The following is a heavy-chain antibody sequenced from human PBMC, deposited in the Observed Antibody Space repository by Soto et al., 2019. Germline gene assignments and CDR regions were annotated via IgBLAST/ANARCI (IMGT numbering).Heavy chain of an antibody. V-gene: IGHV4-39*01. CDR1: GGSISSSSYY. Sequence: PSETLSLTCTVSGGSISSSSYYWGWIRQPPGKGLEWIGSIYYSGSTYYNPSLKSRVTISVDTSKNQFSLKLSSVTAADTAVYYCARHRDIVVVPAATAAYWGQGTLVTVS. CDR2: IYYSGST. J-gene: IGHJ4*02. CDR3: ARHRDIVVVPAATAAY. D-gene: IGHD2-2*01.